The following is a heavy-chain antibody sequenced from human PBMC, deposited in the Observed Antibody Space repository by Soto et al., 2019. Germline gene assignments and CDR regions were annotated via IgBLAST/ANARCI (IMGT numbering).Heavy chain of an antibody. Sequence: SEPLSVTCAVSSCSLSSSSYCCVFVRHTPGKGLEWIGSIYYSGSTYYNPSLKSRVTISVDTSKNQFSLKLSSVTAADTAVYYCARHFVLRYFDWLLHFDYWGQGTQVTVSS. V-gene: IGHV4-39*01. D-gene: IGHD3-9*01. CDR1: SCSLSSSSYC. J-gene: IGHJ4*02. CDR3: ARHFVLRYFDWLLHFDY. CDR2: IYYSGST.